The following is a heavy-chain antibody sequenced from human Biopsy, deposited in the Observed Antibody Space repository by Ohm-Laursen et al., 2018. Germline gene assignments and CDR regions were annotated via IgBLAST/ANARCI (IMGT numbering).Heavy chain of an antibody. CDR1: GYSFTSYY. CDR3: ARNTGWYGGLYYFDY. J-gene: IGHJ4*02. V-gene: IGHV1-46*01. CDR2: INPIGSTT. D-gene: IGHD6-19*01. Sequence: SVKVSCKASGYSFTSYYMHWVRQAPGQGLEWMGMINPIGSTTSYPQIFQGRVTMTRDTSKSTVYMELSSLRSADTAVYFCARNTGWYGGLYYFDYWGQGTLVTVSS.